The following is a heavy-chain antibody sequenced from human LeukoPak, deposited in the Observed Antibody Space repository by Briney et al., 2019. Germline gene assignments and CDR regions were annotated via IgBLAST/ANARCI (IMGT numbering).Heavy chain of an antibody. J-gene: IGHJ4*02. V-gene: IGHV4-4*09. D-gene: IGHD3-10*01. CDR1: GGSISSYY. CDR3: ARSGGYSSPFAF. CDR2: IYASGST. Sequence: PSETLSLTCTVSGGSISSYYWSWIRQPPGKGLEWIGYIYASGSTNYNPSLKSRVSISVDTSKNQFSLKLNSVTAADTAVYYYARSGGYSSPFAFWGQGSLVTVSS.